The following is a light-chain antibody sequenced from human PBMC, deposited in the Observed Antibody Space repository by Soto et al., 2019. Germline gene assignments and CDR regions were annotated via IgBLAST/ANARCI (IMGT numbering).Light chain of an antibody. CDR2: DVS. Sequence: QSALTQPASVSGSPGQSITISCTGTSSDVGGYNYVSWYQQHPGKAPKLMIYDVSNRPSGVSNRFSGSKSGNTASLTISGLQADDEADYYCRSYTSSSTLVFAGGTKLTVL. J-gene: IGLJ3*02. CDR3: RSYTSSSTLV. CDR1: SSDVGGYNY. V-gene: IGLV2-14*03.